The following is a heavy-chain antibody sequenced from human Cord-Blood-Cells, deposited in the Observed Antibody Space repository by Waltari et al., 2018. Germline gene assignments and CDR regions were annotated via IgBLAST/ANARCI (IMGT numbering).Heavy chain of an antibody. CDR1: GGSISSSSYY. J-gene: IGHJ2*01. CDR2: IYYSGST. D-gene: IGHD4-17*01. Sequence: QLQLQESGPGLVKPSETLSLTCTVSGGSISSSSYYWGWIRQPPGKGLEWIGSIYYSGSTYYNPALKMRVTISVDTSKNQFSLKLSSVTAADTAVYYCARRGDYGDWYFDLWGRGTLVTVSS. V-gene: IGHV4-39*01. CDR3: ARRGDYGDWYFDL.